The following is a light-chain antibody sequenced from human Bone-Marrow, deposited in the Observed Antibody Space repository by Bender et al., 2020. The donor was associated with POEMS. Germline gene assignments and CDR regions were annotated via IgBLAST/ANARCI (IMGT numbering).Light chain of an antibody. CDR3: CSYAGSLVV. V-gene: IGLV2-11*01. CDR2: DVN. CDR1: STDVGRYNY. Sequence: QSALTQPRSVSGSPGHSVTISCTETSTDVGRYNYVSWYQHHPGKAPKLLIYDVNKRPSGVPDRFSGSRSGNTASLTISGLQAEDEADYYYCSYAGSLVVFGGGTKLTVL. J-gene: IGLJ2*01.